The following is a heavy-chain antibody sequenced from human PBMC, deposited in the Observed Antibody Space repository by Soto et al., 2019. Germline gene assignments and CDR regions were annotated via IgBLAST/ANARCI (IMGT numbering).Heavy chain of an antibody. Sequence: SETLSLTCAVSGGSISSGGYSWSWIRQPPGKGLEWIGYIYHSGSTYYNPSLKSRVTISVDRSKNQFTLKLSSVTAADTAVYYCARGSPSSGWYTPGYWGQGTLVTVSS. CDR3: ARGSPSSGWYTPGY. J-gene: IGHJ4*02. D-gene: IGHD6-19*01. CDR1: GGSISSGGYS. V-gene: IGHV4-30-2*01. CDR2: IYHSGST.